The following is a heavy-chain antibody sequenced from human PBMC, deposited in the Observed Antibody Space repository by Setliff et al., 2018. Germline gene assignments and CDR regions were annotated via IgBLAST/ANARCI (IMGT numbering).Heavy chain of an antibody. CDR1: GGTLSNYA. J-gene: IGHJ4*02. CDR3: ARDSSSSIAFDY. Sequence: SVKVSCKASGGTLSNYAISWVRQAPGQGLEWMGGIIPMFGPANYAQKFQGRVTITADESTSTAYMELSSLRSEDTAVYYCARDSSSSIAFDYWGQGTLVTVSS. D-gene: IGHD6-6*01. V-gene: IGHV1-69*13. CDR2: IIPMFGPA.